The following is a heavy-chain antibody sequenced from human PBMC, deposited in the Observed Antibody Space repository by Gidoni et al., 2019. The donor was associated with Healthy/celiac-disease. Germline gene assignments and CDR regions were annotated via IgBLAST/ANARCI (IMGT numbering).Heavy chain of an antibody. J-gene: IGHJ5*02. CDR2: IYYSGST. CDR1: GGSSSSYY. D-gene: IGHD4-17*01. CDR3: ARDPRTTGVNWFDP. V-gene: IGHV4-59*01. Sequence: QVQLQESGPGLVKPSESLSLTGTVSGGSSSSYYWSWIRQPPGKGLEWSGYIYYSGSTNYNPSLKSRVTISVDTSKNQFSLKLSSVTAADTAVYYCARDPRTTGVNWFDPWGQGTLVTVSS.